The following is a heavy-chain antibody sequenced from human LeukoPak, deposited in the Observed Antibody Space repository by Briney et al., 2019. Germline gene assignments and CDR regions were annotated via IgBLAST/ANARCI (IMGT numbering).Heavy chain of an antibody. CDR3: ASLSSSSYYYYYYMDV. V-gene: IGHV1-18*04. CDR2: ISAYNGNT. D-gene: IGHD6-6*01. Sequence: ASVKVSCKASGYTFTSYGISWVRQAPRQGLEWMGWISAYNGNTNYAQKLQGRVTMTTDTSTSTAYMELRSLRSDDTAVYYCASLSSSSYYYYYYMDVWGKGTTVTVSS. J-gene: IGHJ6*03. CDR1: GYTFTSYG.